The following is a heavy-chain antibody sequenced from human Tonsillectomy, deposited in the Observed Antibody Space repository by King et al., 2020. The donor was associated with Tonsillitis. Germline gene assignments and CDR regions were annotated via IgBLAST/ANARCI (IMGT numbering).Heavy chain of an antibody. CDR3: ARQRYYDFWSGYLESLYYYYMDV. CDR2: IYYSGST. Sequence: LQLQESGPGLVKPSETLSLTCTVSGGSISSSSYYWGWIRQPPGKGLEWIGSIYYSGSTYYNPSLKSRVTISVDTSKNQFSLNLSSVIAADTAVYYCARQRYYDFWSGYLESLYYYYMDVWGKGTTVTVSS. CDR1: GGSISSSSYY. D-gene: IGHD3-3*01. V-gene: IGHV4-39*01. J-gene: IGHJ6*03.